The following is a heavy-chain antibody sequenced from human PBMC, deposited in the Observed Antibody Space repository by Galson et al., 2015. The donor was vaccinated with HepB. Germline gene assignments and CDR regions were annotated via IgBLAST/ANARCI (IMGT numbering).Heavy chain of an antibody. CDR3: AKGGSELWFGESLDDAFDI. CDR1: GFTFSSYG. D-gene: IGHD3-10*01. V-gene: IGHV3-30*18. Sequence: LRLSCAASGFTFSSYGMHWVRQAPGKGLEWVAVISYDGSNKYYADSVKGRFTIPRDNSKNTLYLQMNSLRAEDTAVYYCAKGGSELWFGESLDDAFDIWCQGTMVTVSS. J-gene: IGHJ3*02. CDR2: ISYDGSNK.